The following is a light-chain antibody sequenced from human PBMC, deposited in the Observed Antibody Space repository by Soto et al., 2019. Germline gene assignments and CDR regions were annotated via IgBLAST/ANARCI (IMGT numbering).Light chain of an antibody. CDR3: SSFTTNNAEV. CDR1: SSDVGGPNY. J-gene: IGLJ2*01. Sequence: QPVSVSGSPGQSITISCTGTSSDVGGPNYVSWYQHHPGKAPKLMIYDVNHRPSGVSNRFSGSKSGYTASLTISGLQAEDEADYYCSSFTTNNAEVFGGGTKLTVL. V-gene: IGLV2-14*03. CDR2: DVN.